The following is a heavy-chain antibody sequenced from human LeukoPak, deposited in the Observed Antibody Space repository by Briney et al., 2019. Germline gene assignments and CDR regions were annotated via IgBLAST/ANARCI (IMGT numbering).Heavy chain of an antibody. Sequence: SETLSLTCTVSGGSISSYYWSWIRQPPGKGLEWIGYIYYSGSTSYNPSLKSRVTISVDTSKNQFSLKLSSVTAAATAVYYCARVGSSGSHKYYYYYGMDVWGQGTTVTVSS. CDR2: IYYSGST. V-gene: IGHV4-59*01. CDR1: GGSISSYY. CDR3: ARVGSSGSHKYYYYYGMDV. J-gene: IGHJ6*02. D-gene: IGHD6-19*01.